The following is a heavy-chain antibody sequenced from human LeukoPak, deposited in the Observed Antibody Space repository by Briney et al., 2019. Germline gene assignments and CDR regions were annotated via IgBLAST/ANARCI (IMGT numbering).Heavy chain of an antibody. D-gene: IGHD3-10*01. CDR1: GFTFDDYA. Sequence: GGSLRLSCAASGFTFDDYAMHRVRQAPGKGLEWVSLISGDGGSTYYADSVKGRFTISRDNSKNSLYLQMNSLRTVDTALYYCAKVGDYGSGSPLFYGMDVWGQGTTVTVSS. CDR2: ISGDGGST. J-gene: IGHJ6*02. CDR3: AKVGDYGSGSPLFYGMDV. V-gene: IGHV3-43*02.